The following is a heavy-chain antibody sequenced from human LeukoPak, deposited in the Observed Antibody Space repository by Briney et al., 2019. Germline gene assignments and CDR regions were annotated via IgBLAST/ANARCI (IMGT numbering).Heavy chain of an antibody. Sequence: PSEPLSLTCTVSGGSISSYYWSWIRQPAGKGLEWIGRIYTSGSTNYNPSLKSRVTMSVDTSKNQFSLKLSSVTAADTAVYYCARDWGITIFGVSYEWFDPWGQGTLVTVSS. CDR2: IYTSGST. CDR3: ARDWGITIFGVSYEWFDP. D-gene: IGHD3-3*01. CDR1: GGSISSYY. V-gene: IGHV4-4*07. J-gene: IGHJ5*02.